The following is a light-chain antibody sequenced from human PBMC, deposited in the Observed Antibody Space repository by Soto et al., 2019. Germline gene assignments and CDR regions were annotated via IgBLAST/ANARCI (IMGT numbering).Light chain of an antibody. V-gene: IGKV1-5*01. Sequence: IQMPQYPSTLSASVGDRVTITCRASQSISNWLAWYQQQPGKASKLLIYDSSSLESGVSLRFSSSGGGTEFSLTIISLLADEDSAEYCRQYYGYSWTFGQGTKVDIK. CDR2: DSS. CDR1: QSISNW. J-gene: IGKJ1*01. CDR3: RQYYGYSWT.